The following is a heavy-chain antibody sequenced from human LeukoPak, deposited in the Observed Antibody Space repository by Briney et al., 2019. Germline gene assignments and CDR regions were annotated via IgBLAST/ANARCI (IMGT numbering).Heavy chain of an antibody. J-gene: IGHJ6*02. CDR1: GGSFSGYY. D-gene: IGHD3-22*01. Sequence: PSETLSLTCAVYGGSFSGYYWSWIRQPPGKGLEWIGYVYYSGSTNYNPSLKSRVTISVDTSKNQFSLKLSSVTAADTAVYYCARDPVITLRYGMDVWGQGTTVTVSS. CDR2: VYYSGST. V-gene: IGHV4-59*01. CDR3: ARDPVITLRYGMDV.